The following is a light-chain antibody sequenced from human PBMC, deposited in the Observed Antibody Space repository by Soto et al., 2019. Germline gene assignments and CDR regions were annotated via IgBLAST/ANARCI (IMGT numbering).Light chain of an antibody. Sequence: IVMTQSPDSLAVSLGERATINCKSSQSVLYSSNNKNYLAWYQQKPGQPPKLLIYWASTRESGVPDRFSGSGSGTDFTLTISSLQAEDVAVYYCQQYYNTPLYTFGQGTKPEIK. V-gene: IGKV4-1*01. CDR2: WAS. CDR1: QSVLYSSNNKNY. J-gene: IGKJ2*01. CDR3: QQYYNTPLYT.